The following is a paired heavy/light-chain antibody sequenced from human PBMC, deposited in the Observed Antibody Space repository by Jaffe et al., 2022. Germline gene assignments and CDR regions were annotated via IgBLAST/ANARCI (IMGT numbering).Light chain of an antibody. J-gene: IGLJ1*01. V-gene: IGLV3-21*02. CDR3: QVWDSSSDHYV. Sequence: SYVLTQPPSVSVAPGQTARITCGGNNIGSKSVHWYQQKPGQAPVLVVYDDSDRPSGIPERFSGSNSGNTATLTISRVEAGDEADYYCQVWDSSSDHYVFGTGTKVTVL. CDR2: DDS. CDR1: NIGSKS.
Heavy chain of an antibody. D-gene: IGHD2-2*01. V-gene: IGHV3-30*18. CDR3: AKVRWRSWDIVVVPASHDSDAFDI. J-gene: IGHJ3*02. Sequence: QVQLVESGGGVVQPGRSLRLSCAASGFTFSSYGMHWVRQAPGKGLEWVAVISYDGSNKYYADSVKGRFTISRDNSKNTLYLQMNSLRAEDTAVYYCAKVRWRSWDIVVVPASHDSDAFDIWGQGTMVTVSS. CDR2: ISYDGSNK. CDR1: GFTFSSYG.